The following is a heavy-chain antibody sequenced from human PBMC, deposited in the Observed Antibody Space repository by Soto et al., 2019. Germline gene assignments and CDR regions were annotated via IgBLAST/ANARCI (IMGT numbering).Heavy chain of an antibody. CDR1: GYTFTSYG. V-gene: IGHV1-18*01. CDR2: ISAYNGNT. CDR3: ARDEGSPFWSGKYYYYYYMDV. D-gene: IGHD3-3*01. J-gene: IGHJ6*03. Sequence: GESLKISCKASGYTFTSYGISWVRQAPGQGLEWMGWISAYNGNTNYAQKLQGRVTMTIDTSTSTAYMELRSLRSDDTAVYYCARDEGSPFWSGKYYYYYYMDVWGKGTTVTVSS.